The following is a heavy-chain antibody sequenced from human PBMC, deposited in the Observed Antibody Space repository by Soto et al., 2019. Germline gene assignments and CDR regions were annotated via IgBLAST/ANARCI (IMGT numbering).Heavy chain of an antibody. CDR2: VSSDGYTK. J-gene: IGHJ6*02. CDR1: GFTFSNYG. Sequence: GGSLRLSCIASGFTFSNYGIHWVRQAPGKGLEWVAVVSSDGYTKYHADSVKGRFTISRDNSKDTLYLQMNSLRAEDTAVYYCARERITMVRGVIIEYYYYYYGMDVWGQGTTVTVSS. V-gene: IGHV3-30*03. CDR3: ARERITMVRGVIIEYYYYYYGMDV. D-gene: IGHD3-10*01.